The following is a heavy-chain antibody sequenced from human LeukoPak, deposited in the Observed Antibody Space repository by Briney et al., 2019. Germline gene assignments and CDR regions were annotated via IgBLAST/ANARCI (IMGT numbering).Heavy chain of an antibody. Sequence: GGSLRLSCAASGFTFSDYNMRWIRQAPGKGLEWVSSISRSGSTKYYADSVKGRFTISRDNAKNSLFLQMNGLRAEDTAVYYCARGKYPDNDDYMDVWGKGTTVIVSS. CDR2: ISRSGSTK. V-gene: IGHV3-11*01. D-gene: IGHD1-1*01. J-gene: IGHJ6*03. CDR1: GFTFSDYN. CDR3: ARGKYPDNDDYMDV.